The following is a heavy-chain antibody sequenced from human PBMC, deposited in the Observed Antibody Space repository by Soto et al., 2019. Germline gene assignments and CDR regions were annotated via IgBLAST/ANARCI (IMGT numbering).Heavy chain of an antibody. V-gene: IGHV3-21*01. CDR2: ISGSSTYI. D-gene: IGHD2-15*01. CDR1: GFSFSDYS. Sequence: EVQLVESGGGLVKPGGSLRLSCAASGFSFSDYSMNWVRQAPGKGLEWVSSISGSSTYIYYADSLKGRFTVSRDNAEKSLYLQMNSLRAEATAVYYCARDGAYCSGTGCRDYYHYMDVWGKGTTVTVSS. J-gene: IGHJ6*03. CDR3: ARDGAYCSGTGCRDYYHYMDV.